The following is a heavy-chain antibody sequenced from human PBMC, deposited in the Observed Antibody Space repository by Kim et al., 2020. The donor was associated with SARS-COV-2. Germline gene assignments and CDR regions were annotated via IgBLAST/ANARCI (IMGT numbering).Heavy chain of an antibody. CDR1: GFTFSTYT. Sequence: GGSLRLSCAASGFTFSTYTMTWVRQVPGKGLEWVSSINRGSSHIDDADSLRGRFTISRDNAKNTLYLQMSSLRAEDTAIYYCAREGLTVAATRWAFDYWG. CDR2: INRGSSHI. V-gene: IGHV3-21*01. D-gene: IGHD6-19*01. J-gene: IGHJ4*01. CDR3: AREGLTVAATRWAFDY.